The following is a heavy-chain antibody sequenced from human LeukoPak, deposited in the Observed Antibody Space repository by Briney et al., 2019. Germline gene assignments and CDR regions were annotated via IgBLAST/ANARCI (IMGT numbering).Heavy chain of an antibody. D-gene: IGHD3-10*01. Sequence: GGSLRLSCAASGFTFSSYAMSWVRQAPGKGLEWVSAISGSGGSTYYADSVKGRFTISRDNSKNTLHLQMNSLRAEDTAVYYCAKVITMVRGVIARELYYYGMDVWGQGTTVTVSS. J-gene: IGHJ6*02. CDR1: GFTFSSYA. V-gene: IGHV3-23*01. CDR3: AKVITMVRGVIARELYYYGMDV. CDR2: ISGSGGST.